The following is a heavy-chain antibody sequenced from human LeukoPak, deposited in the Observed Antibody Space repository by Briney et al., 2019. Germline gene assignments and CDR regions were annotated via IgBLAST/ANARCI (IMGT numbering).Heavy chain of an antibody. CDR3: AREGPWSYGHYFDY. J-gene: IGHJ4*02. V-gene: IGHV4-34*01. CDR1: GGSFSGYY. D-gene: IGHD5-18*01. CDR2: INHSGST. Sequence: PSETLSLTCAVYGGSFSGYYWSWIRQPPGKGLEWIGEINHSGSTNYNPSLKSRVTISVDTSKNQFSLELSSVTAADTAVYYCAREGPWSYGHYFDYWGQGTLVTVSS.